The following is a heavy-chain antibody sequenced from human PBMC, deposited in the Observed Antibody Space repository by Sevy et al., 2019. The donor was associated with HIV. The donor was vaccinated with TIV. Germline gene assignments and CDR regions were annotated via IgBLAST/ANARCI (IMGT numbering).Heavy chain of an antibody. CDR1: GFTVSSVY. V-gene: IGHV3-53*01. Sequence: GESLKISCAASGFTVSSVYMSWVRQAPGKGLEWVSLIYDAGSTYFADSVEGRFTISRDDSKNTLYLQMNSLRAEDTAVYFCARESGYSSSPGAFDIGGQGTMVTVSS. D-gene: IGHD6-19*01. CDR3: ARESGYSSSPGAFDI. CDR2: IYDAGST. J-gene: IGHJ3*02.